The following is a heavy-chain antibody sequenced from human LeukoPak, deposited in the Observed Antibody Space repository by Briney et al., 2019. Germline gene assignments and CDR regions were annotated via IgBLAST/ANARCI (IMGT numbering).Heavy chain of an antibody. V-gene: IGHV3-21*01. CDR1: GFNFSSYS. CDR2: ISSSSSYI. D-gene: IGHD3-22*01. Sequence: GESLRLSCAASGFNFSSYSMNWVRQAPAKGLEWVSSISSSSSYIYYADSVKGRFTISRDNAKISLYLQMNSLRAEDTAVYYCARYRGPKIVVPDAFDIWGQGTMVTVSS. CDR3: ARYRGPKIVVPDAFDI. J-gene: IGHJ3*02.